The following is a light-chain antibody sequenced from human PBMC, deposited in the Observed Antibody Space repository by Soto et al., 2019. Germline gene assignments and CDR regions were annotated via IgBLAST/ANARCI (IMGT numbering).Light chain of an antibody. Sequence: QSALTQPPSASGSPGQSVTISCTGTSSDVGGYNSVSWYQQHPGKAPKLMIYAVSERPSGVPDRFAGSKSGNTASLTVSGVQAEDEADYYCSSYAASNNLVFGGGTKLTVL. CDR3: SSYAASNNLV. CDR2: AVS. J-gene: IGLJ2*01. CDR1: SSDVGGYNS. V-gene: IGLV2-8*01.